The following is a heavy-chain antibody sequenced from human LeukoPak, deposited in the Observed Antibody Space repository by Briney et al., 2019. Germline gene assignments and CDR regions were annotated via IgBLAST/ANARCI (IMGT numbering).Heavy chain of an antibody. V-gene: IGHV3-48*03. CDR2: ISSSGSTI. D-gene: IGHD3-10*02. CDR1: GFTFSSYE. CDR3: AELGITMIGGV. J-gene: IGHJ6*04. Sequence: GGSLRLSCAASGFTFSSYEMNWGRQAPGKGLEWVSYISSSGSTIYYADSGKGRFTISRDNAKNSLYLQMNSLRAEDTAVYYCAELGITMIGGVWGKGTTVTISS.